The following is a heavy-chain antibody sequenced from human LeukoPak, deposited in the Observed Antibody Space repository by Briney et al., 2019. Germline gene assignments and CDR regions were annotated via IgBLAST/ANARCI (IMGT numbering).Heavy chain of an antibody. CDR2: ISSSSSYI. D-gene: IGHD1-20*01. CDR1: GFTFSSYS. V-gene: IGHV3-21*03. J-gene: IGHJ4*02. Sequence: GGSLRLSCAASGFTFSSYSMNWVRQAPGKGLEWVSPISSSSSYIYYADSVKGRFTIPRDNAKSSLYLQMNSLRAEDTAVYYCARRGITGTRHFDYWGQGTLVTVSS. CDR3: ARRGITGTRHFDY.